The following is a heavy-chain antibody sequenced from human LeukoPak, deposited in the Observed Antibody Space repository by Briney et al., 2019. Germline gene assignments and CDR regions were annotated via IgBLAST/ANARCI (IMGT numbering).Heavy chain of an antibody. D-gene: IGHD2-15*01. CDR3: ARDTAAPHYYYYGMDV. CDR1: GGSISSYY. J-gene: IGHJ6*02. CDR2: IYTSGST. Sequence: SETLSLTCTVSGGSISSYYWSWIRQPAGKGLEWIGRIYTSGSTNYNPSLKSRVTMSVDTSKNQFSLKLSSVTAADTAVYYCARDTAAPHYYYYGMDVWGQGTTVTVSS. V-gene: IGHV4-4*07.